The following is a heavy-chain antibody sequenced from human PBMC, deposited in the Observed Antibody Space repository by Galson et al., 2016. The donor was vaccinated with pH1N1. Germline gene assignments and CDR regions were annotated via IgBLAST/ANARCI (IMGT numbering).Heavy chain of an antibody. CDR1: GFTFNNYN. CDR3: VREVFAFKYLFDP. D-gene: IGHD2-21*01. J-gene: IGHJ5*02. CDR2: IRSTGSDV. Sequence: SLRLSCAASGFTFNNYNMDWVRQVPGKGLEWVSSIRSTGSDVHYGDSVKGRFTIFRDNAKNSLYLQMNSLRVEDTGVYFCVREVFAFKYLFDPWSQGTPVTVSS. V-gene: IGHV3-21*01.